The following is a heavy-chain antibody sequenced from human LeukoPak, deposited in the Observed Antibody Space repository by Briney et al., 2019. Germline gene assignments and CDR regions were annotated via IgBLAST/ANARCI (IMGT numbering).Heavy chain of an antibody. CDR1: GFTFSSYA. CDR2: ISYDGSNK. Sequence: SGGYLRLSCAASGFTFSSYAMHWVRQAPGKGLEWVAVISYDGSNKYYADSVKGRFTISRDNSKNTLYLQMNSLRAEDTAVYYCARDYDSSSWYSSFDYWGQGTLVTVSS. J-gene: IGHJ4*02. V-gene: IGHV3-30*04. CDR3: ARDYDSSSWYSSFDY. D-gene: IGHD6-13*01.